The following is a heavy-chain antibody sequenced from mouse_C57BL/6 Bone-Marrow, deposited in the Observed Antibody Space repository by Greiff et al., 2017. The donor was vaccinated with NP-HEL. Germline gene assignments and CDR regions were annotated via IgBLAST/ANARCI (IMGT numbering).Heavy chain of an antibody. D-gene: IGHD2-1*01. J-gene: IGHJ3*01. CDR2: FYPGSGSI. V-gene: IGHV1-62-2*01. CDR3: ARHEKGNYEFAY. CDR1: GYTFTEYT. Sequence: QVHVKQSGAELVKPGASVKLSCKASGYTFTEYTIHWVKQRSGQGLEWIGWFYPGSGSIKYNEKFKDKATLTADKSSSTVYMELSRLTSEDSAVYFCARHEKGNYEFAYWGQGTLVTVSA.